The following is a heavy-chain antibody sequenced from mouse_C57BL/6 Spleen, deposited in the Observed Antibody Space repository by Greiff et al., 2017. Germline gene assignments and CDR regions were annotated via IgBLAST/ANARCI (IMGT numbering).Heavy chain of an antibody. CDR1: GFTFSSYT. CDR3: ARQGDGNYAYYYAMDY. J-gene: IGHJ4*01. Sequence: EVQLVESGGGLVKPGGSLKLSCAASGFTFSSYTMSWVRQTPEKRLEWVATISGGGGNTYYPDSVKGRFTISRDNAKHTLYLQMSSLRSEDTALYYCARQGDGNYAYYYAMDYWGQGTSVTVSS. V-gene: IGHV5-9*01. D-gene: IGHD2-1*01. CDR2: ISGGGGNT.